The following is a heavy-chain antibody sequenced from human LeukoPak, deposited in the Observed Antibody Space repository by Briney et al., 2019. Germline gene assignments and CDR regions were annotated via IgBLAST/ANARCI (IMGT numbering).Heavy chain of an antibody. CDR2: IYYSGST. J-gene: IGHJ4*02. Sequence: PSETLSLTCTVSGGSISSSSYYWGWIRQPPGKGLEWIGSIYYSGSTYYNPSLKSRVTISVDTSKIQFSLKLSSVTAADTATYYCARVGPVLTYYFDYWGQGTLVTVSS. CDR3: ARVGPVLTYYFDY. D-gene: IGHD4-23*01. V-gene: IGHV4-39*01. CDR1: GGSISSSSYY.